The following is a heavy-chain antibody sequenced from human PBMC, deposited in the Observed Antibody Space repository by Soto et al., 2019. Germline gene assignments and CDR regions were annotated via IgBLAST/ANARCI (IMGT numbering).Heavy chain of an antibody. CDR3: ARGSGDYGDYNY. CDR2: IIPIFGTA. Sequence: SVKVSCKASGGTFSSYAISWVRQAPGQGLERMGGIIPIFGTANYAQKFQGRVTITADESTSTAYMELSSLRSEDTAVYYCARGSGDYGDYNYWGQGTLVTVSS. D-gene: IGHD4-17*01. V-gene: IGHV1-69*13. J-gene: IGHJ4*02. CDR1: GGTFSSYA.